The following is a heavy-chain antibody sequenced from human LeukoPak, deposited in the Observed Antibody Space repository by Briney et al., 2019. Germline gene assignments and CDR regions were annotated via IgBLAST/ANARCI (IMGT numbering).Heavy chain of an antibody. CDR2: TSIDGNIR. J-gene: IGHJ4*02. CDR3: ARDLGGGTYYVGSDN. V-gene: IGHV3-30*03. Sequence: GTSLRLSCTASGFAFSVFGMHWVRQAPGKGLEWVAVTSIDGNIRYYADSVKGRFIISRDNSKNTLYLQMNSLRPDDAAVYYCARDLGGGTYYVGSDNWGQGTLVTVSS. CDR1: GFAFSVFG. D-gene: IGHD1-26*01.